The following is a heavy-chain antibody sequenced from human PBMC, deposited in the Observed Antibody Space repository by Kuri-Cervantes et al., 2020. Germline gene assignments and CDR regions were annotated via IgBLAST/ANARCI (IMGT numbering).Heavy chain of an antibody. D-gene: IGHD3-9*01. CDR3: ARVDSLTLGVGYFDY. J-gene: IGHJ4*02. CDR2: ISYDGSNK. Sequence: GESLKISCAASGFTFSSYAMHWVRQAPGKGLEWVAVISYDGSNKYYADSVKGRFTISRDNSKNTLYLQMNSLRAEDTAVYYCARVDSLTLGVGYFDYWGQGTLVTVSS. V-gene: IGHV3-30-3*01. CDR1: GFTFSSYA.